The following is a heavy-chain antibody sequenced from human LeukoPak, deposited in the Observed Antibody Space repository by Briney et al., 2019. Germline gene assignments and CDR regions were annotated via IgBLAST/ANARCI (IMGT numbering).Heavy chain of an antibody. Sequence: GASVKVSFKASGYTFTGYFMHWVRQAAGQGLEWMGWINPNSGGTNYAQKFQGRVTMTRDTSISTAYMELSRLRSDDTAVYYCARHPGSNPHNWFDPWGQGTLVTVSS. D-gene: IGHD3-16*02. V-gene: IGHV1-2*02. CDR1: GYTFTGYF. CDR3: ARHPGSNPHNWFDP. CDR2: INPNSGGT. J-gene: IGHJ5*02.